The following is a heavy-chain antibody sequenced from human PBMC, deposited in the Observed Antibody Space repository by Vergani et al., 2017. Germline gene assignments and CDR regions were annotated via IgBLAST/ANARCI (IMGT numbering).Heavy chain of an antibody. D-gene: IGHD3-16*02. J-gene: IGHJ4*02. CDR3: ASLTRLYPYYFDY. CDR2: INHSGST. CDR1: GGSFSGYY. V-gene: IGHV4-34*01. Sequence: QVQLQQWGAGLLKPSETLSLTCAVYGGSFSGYYWSWIRQPPGKGLEWIGEINHSGSTNYNPSLKSRVTISVDTSKNQFSLKLSAVTAADTAVDYCASLTRLYPYYFDYWGQGTLVTVSS.